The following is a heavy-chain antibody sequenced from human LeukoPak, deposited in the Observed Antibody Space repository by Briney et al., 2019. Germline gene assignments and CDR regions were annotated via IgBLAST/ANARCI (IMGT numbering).Heavy chain of an antibody. D-gene: IGHD2-2*01. Sequence: SETLSLTCTVSGGSISSYYWSWIRQPPGKGLEWTGYIYYSGSTNYNPSLKSRVTISVDTSKNQFSLKLSSVTAADTAVYYCARIPVDRYCSSTSCYYFDYWGQGTLVTVSS. J-gene: IGHJ4*02. CDR1: GGSISSYY. CDR2: IYYSGST. V-gene: IGHV4-59*01. CDR3: ARIPVDRYCSSTSCYYFDY.